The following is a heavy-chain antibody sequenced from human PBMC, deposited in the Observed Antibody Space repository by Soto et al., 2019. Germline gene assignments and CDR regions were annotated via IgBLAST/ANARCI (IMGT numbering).Heavy chain of an antibody. V-gene: IGHV3-53*01. CDR1: GFTVSNNY. CDR2: IYSGGTT. CDR3: ARNGWGMATVGM. J-gene: IGHJ4*02. D-gene: IGHD4-4*01. Sequence: PGGSLRLSCATPGFTVSNNYMIWFRLPPGKGQEWVSLIYSGGTTYYADSVKGRFTISRDNSKNTLYLQMNSLRVEDTAVYYCARNGWGMATVGMWGPGTLVTVSS.